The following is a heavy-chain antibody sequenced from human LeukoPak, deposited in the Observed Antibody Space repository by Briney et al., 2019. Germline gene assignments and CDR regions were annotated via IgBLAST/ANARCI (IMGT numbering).Heavy chain of an antibody. CDR1: GFTFSSYW. V-gene: IGHV3-74*01. J-gene: IGHJ5*02. CDR3: ALETAASKFDP. Sequence: GGSLRLSCAASGFTFSSYWMHWVRQAPGKGLVWVSRINSDGSSTSYADSVKGRFTISRDNAKNTLYLQMNSLRAEDTAVYYCALETAASKFDPWGQGTLVTVSS. CDR2: INSDGSST.